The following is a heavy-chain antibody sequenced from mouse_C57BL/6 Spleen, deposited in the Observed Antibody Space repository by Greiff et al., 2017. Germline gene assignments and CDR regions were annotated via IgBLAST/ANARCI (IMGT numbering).Heavy chain of an antibody. D-gene: IGHD1-1*01. CDR2: ISGGGGNT. V-gene: IGHV5-9*01. CDR1: GFTFSSYT. CDR3: ARSSIYYYGSSLYYFDY. Sequence: DVKLVESGGGLVKPGGSLKLSCAASGFTFSSYTMSWVRQTPEKRLEWVATISGGGGNTYYPDSVKGRFTISRDNAKNTLYLQMSSLRSEDTALYYCARSSIYYYGSSLYYFDYWGQGTTLTVSS. J-gene: IGHJ2*01.